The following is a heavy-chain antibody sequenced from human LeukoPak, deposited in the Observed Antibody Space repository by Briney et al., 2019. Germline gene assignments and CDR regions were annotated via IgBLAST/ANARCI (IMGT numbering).Heavy chain of an antibody. D-gene: IGHD1-26*01. J-gene: IGHJ4*02. CDR3: ARALVGATIGYFDF. CDR1: GFTFNSYE. CDR2: IHSGGNA. Sequence: VGSLRLSCAASGFTFNSYEMNWVRQAPGKGLEWVSVIHSGGNAYYADSVRGRFTISRDSSKNTLYLQMNTLGVEDTAVYYCARALVGATIGYFDFWGQGTLVTVSS. V-gene: IGHV3-53*01.